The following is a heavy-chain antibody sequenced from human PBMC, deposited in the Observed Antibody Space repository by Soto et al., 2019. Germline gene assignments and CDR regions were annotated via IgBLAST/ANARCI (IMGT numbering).Heavy chain of an antibody. CDR1: GFTFSSYD. D-gene: IGHD6-13*01. CDR2: ISYDGSNK. V-gene: IGHV3-30*18. Sequence: QVQLVESGGGVVQPGRSLRLSCAASGFTFSSYDMHWVRQAPGKGLEWVAVISYDGSNKYYADSVKGRFTISRDNSKNTLYLQMNSLRAEDTAVYYRAKDGLQLVLYYYYYSGMDLWGQVTAFTVSS. CDR3: AKDGLQLVLYYYYYSGMDL. J-gene: IGHJ6*02.